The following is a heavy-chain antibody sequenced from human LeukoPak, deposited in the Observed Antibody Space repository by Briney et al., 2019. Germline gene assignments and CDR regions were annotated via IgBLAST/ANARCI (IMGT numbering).Heavy chain of an antibody. J-gene: IGHJ4*02. CDR1: GFTFSSYS. CDR3: ARDLFPLTTAYFDY. D-gene: IGHD4-11*01. Sequence: PGGSLRLSCAASGFTFSSYSMNWVRQAPGKGLEWVSSISSSSRYIYYADSVKGRFTISRDDAKNSLYLQMNSLRAEDTAVYYCARDLFPLTTAYFDYWGQGTLVTVSS. CDR2: ISSSSRYI. V-gene: IGHV3-21*01.